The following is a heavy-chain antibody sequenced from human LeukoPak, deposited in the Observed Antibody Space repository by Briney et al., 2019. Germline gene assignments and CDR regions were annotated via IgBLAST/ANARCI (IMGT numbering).Heavy chain of an antibody. CDR2: ISAHNGNT. D-gene: IGHD1-14*01. V-gene: IGHV1-18*01. CDR1: GYTFTSYG. Sequence: AASVKVSCKASGYTFTSYGISWVRQAPGQGLEWMGWISAHNGNTNYAQKLQGRVTMTTDTSTSTAYMELRSLRSDDTAVYYCARDKTSLSPQNYYGMDVWGQGTTVTVSS. J-gene: IGHJ6*02. CDR3: ARDKTSLSPQNYYGMDV.